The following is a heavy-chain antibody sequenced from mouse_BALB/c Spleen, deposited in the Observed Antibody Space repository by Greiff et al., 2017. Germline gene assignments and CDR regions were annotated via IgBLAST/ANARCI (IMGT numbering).Heavy chain of an antibody. Sequence: DVKLVESGGGLVQPGGSLKLSCAASGFTFSSYGMSWVRQTPDKRLELVATINSNGGSTYYPDSVKGRFTISRDNAKNTLYLQMSSLKSEDTAMYYCARDTPNYYGSSHWYFDVWGAGTTVTVSS. D-gene: IGHD1-1*01. J-gene: IGHJ1*01. CDR2: INSNGGST. V-gene: IGHV5-6-3*01. CDR3: ARDTPNYYGSSHWYFDV. CDR1: GFTFSSYG.